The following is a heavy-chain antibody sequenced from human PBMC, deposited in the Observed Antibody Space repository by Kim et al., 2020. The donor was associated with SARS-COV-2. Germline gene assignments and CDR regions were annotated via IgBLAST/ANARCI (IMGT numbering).Heavy chain of an antibody. Sequence: GGSLRLSCAASGFNLSDYYMSWIRQAPGRGLEWVSYISVTTTTIYYADSVKGRFTISRDDAKNSLYLQMNSLRVEDTAVYYCARDLKQYCTGSACLPADYWGQGTLVTVSS. CDR1: GFNLSDYY. CDR2: ISVTTTTI. J-gene: IGHJ4*02. V-gene: IGHV3-11*01. CDR3: ARDLKQYCTGSACLPADY. D-gene: IGHD2-8*02.